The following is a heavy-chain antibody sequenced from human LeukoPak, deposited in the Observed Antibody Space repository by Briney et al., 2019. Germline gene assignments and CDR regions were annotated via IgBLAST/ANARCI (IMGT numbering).Heavy chain of an antibody. V-gene: IGHV3-30*18. J-gene: IGHJ4*02. CDR1: GFTFSSYG. CDR3: AKDFTRGLSDY. Sequence: GGSLRLSCAASGFTFSSYGMHWVRQAPGKGLEWVAVISYDGSNKYYADSVKGRFTISRDNSKNTLYLQMNSLRAEDTAVYYCAKDFTRGLSDYWGQGTLVTVSS. CDR2: ISYDGSNK. D-gene: IGHD3-10*01.